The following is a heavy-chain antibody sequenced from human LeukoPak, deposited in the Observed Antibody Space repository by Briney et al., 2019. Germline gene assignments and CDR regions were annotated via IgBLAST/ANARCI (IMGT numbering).Heavy chain of an antibody. D-gene: IGHD6-13*01. CDR2: IYTSGST. CDR3: ARDRLGVLSAFDI. V-gene: IGHV4-61*02. CDR1: GGSISSTSYY. J-gene: IGHJ3*02. Sequence: SQTLSLTCTVSGGSISSTSYYWSWIRQPAGRGLEWIGRIYTSGSTNYNPSLKSRATISVDTSKNQFSLKLSSVTAADTAVYYCARDRLGVLSAFDIWGQGTMVTVSS.